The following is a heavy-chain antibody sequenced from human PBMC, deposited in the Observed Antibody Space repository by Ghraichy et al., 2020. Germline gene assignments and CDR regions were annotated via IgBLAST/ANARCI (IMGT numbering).Heavy chain of an antibody. CDR3: AGRIPTYYYDSSGYYSGAFDI. CDR1: GGSISSYY. V-gene: IGHV4-59*08. Sequence: SETLSLTCTVSGGSISSYYWSWIRQPPGKGLEWIGYIYYSGSTNYNPSLKSRVTISVDTSKNQFSLKLSSVTAADTAVYYCAGRIPTYYYDSSGYYSGAFDIWGQGTMVTVCS. D-gene: IGHD3-22*01. J-gene: IGHJ3*02. CDR2: IYYSGST.